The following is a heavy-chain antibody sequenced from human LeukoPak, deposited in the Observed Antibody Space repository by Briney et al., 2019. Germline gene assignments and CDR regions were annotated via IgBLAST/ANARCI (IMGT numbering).Heavy chain of an antibody. V-gene: IGHV4-4*02. CDR3: ARITVTSNWFDP. CDR1: GDSVSNKNW. Sequence: SETLSLTCGVSGDSVSNKNWWNWVRQPPGKGLEWIGEIHHSGSTYYNPSLKSRVTISVDTSKNQFSLKLSSVTAADTAVYYCARITVTSNWFDPWGQGTLVTVSS. CDR2: IHHSGST. J-gene: IGHJ5*02. D-gene: IGHD4-11*01.